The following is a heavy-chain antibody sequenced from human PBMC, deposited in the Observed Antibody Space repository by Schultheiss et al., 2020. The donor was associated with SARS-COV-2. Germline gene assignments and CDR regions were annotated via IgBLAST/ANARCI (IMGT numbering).Heavy chain of an antibody. CDR2: IKSKTDGGTT. V-gene: IGHV3-15*01. CDR1: GFTFNNAW. Sequence: GGSLRLSCAASGFTFNNAWMSWVRQAPGKGLEWVGRIKSKTDGGTTDYAAPVKGRFTISRDDSKNTLYLQMNSLKTEDTAVYYCTTFISFYYYYYGMDVWGQGTTVTVSS. CDR3: TTFISFYYYYYGMDV. J-gene: IGHJ6*02.